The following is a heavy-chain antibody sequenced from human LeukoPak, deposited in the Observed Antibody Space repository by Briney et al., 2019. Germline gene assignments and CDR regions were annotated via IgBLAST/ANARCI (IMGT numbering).Heavy chain of an antibody. CDR2: INTAGDT. D-gene: IGHD2-15*01. CDR1: GFTFSSYD. J-gene: IGHJ4*02. CDR3: ARSVSGDQLLFDY. V-gene: IGHV3-13*01. Sequence: PGGSLRLSCAASGFTFSSYDMHWVRQAAGKGLEWVAAINTAGDTYYPGSVRGRFTISRENAKKSFFLQMNSLRAGDTAVYYCARSVSGDQLLFDYWGQGTLVTVSS.